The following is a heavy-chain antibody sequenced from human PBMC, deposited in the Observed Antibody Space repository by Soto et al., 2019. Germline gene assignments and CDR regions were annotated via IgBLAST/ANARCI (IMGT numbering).Heavy chain of an antibody. CDR1: GFTFSSYG. CDR2: IWYDGSNK. Sequence: GGSQRLSCAASGFTFSSYGMHWVRQAPGKGLEWVAVIWYDGSNKYYADSVKGRFTISRDNSKNTLYLQMNSLRAEDTAVYYCARRDLEAEAPIYYYYGMDVWGQGTTVTVSS. D-gene: IGHD6-13*01. J-gene: IGHJ6*02. V-gene: IGHV3-33*01. CDR3: ARRDLEAEAPIYYYYGMDV.